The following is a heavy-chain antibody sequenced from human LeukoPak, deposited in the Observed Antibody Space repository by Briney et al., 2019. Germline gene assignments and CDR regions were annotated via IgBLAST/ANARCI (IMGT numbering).Heavy chain of an antibody. D-gene: IGHD5/OR15-5a*01. Sequence: SQTLSLTFAISVGSVSSNSAAWNWIRQSPSRGLEWLGRTYYRSKWYNEYARSVRSRIIINADTPKNQFSLQLNPVTAEDTAVYYCARDVYYLDYWGQGTLVTVSS. CDR2: TYYRSKWYN. CDR3: ARDVYYLDY. J-gene: IGHJ4*02. V-gene: IGHV6-1*01. CDR1: VGSVSSNSAA.